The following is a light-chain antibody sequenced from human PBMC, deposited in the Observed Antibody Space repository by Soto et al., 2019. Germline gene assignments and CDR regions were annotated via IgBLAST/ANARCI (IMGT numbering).Light chain of an antibody. V-gene: IGKV3-20*01. CDR2: AAS. J-gene: IGKJ1*01. Sequence: EIVMTQSPATLSVSPGESATLSCKASQNLGSGYLAWYQQKPGQAPRILIYAASSRATGIPDRFSGSGSGTDFSLTISRLEPEDFAVYYCQQYDTSPRTFGQGTKVDI. CDR3: QQYDTSPRT. CDR1: QNLGSGY.